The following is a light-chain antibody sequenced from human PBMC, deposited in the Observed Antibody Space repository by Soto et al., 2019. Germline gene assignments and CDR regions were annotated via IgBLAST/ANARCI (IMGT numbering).Light chain of an antibody. J-gene: IGKJ3*01. Sequence: EIVLTQSPGTLSLSPGERATLSCRASQSVSSSYLAWYQQKPGQAPRLLIYGASSRATGIPDRFSGSGSGTDFTLTISRPEPEDFAVYYCQQYGSSLGFTFGPGTKVDIK. CDR2: GAS. V-gene: IGKV3-20*01. CDR3: QQYGSSLGFT. CDR1: QSVSSSY.